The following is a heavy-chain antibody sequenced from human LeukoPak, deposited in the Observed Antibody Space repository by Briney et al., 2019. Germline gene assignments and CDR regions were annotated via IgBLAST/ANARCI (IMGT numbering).Heavy chain of an antibody. D-gene: IGHD3-10*01. J-gene: IGHJ1*01. Sequence: GGSLRLSCAPSGFTFDDYAIDWVRQAPGKGLEWVSLISGGGERTYYTESVKGRFTISRDNSKNTLYLQMNSLRSEDTAFYFCATTPGEGSEYFQYWGQGTLVTVSS. V-gene: IGHV3-43*02. CDR1: GFTFDDYA. CDR2: ISGGGERT. CDR3: ATTPGEGSEYFQY.